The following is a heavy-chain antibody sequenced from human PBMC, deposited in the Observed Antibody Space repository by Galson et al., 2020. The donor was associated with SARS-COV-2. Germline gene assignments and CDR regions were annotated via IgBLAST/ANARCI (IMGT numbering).Heavy chain of an antibody. CDR2: IIPIFGTA. CDR1: GGTFSSYA. Sequence: SVQVSCKASGGTFSSYAISWVRQAPGQGLEWMGGIIPIFGTANYAQKFQGRVTITADESTSTAYMELSSLRSEDTAVYYCARDGSGSWSQYYFDYWGQGTLVTVSS. V-gene: IGHV1-69*13. CDR3: ARDGSGSWSQYYFDY. J-gene: IGHJ4*02. D-gene: IGHD3-10*01.